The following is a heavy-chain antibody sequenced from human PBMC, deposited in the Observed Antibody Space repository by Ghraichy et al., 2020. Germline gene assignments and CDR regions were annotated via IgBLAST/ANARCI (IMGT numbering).Heavy chain of an antibody. CDR1: GFTFSDHY. CDR3: ARESTLGYCSRTSCYDFDH. CDR2: ARNKANSYTT. Sequence: GGSLRLSCAASGFTFSDHYMDWVRQAPGKGLEWVGRARNKANSYTTEYAASVEGRFTISRDDSKNSLDLQMNSLKTEDTAVYYCARESTLGYCSRTSCYDFDHWGQGTLVTVSS. J-gene: IGHJ4*02. V-gene: IGHV3-72*01. D-gene: IGHD2-2*01.